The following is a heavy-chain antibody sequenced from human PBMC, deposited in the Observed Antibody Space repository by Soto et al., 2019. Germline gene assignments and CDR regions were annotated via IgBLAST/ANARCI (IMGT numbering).Heavy chain of an antibody. CDR1: GYTFTGPY. J-gene: IGHJ6*02. CDR2: INPNSGDT. V-gene: IGHV1-2*02. Sequence: QAQLVQSGAEVRKPGASVRVSCKASGYTFTGPYIYWVRQAPGQGLEWMGWINPNSGDTDFAQGFQGRVTLTRDTSISTIYMQLDNLRSDDTGVYYCARAFRIRSHGVDVWGQGTAVIVSS. D-gene: IGHD2-15*01. CDR3: ARAFRIRSHGVDV.